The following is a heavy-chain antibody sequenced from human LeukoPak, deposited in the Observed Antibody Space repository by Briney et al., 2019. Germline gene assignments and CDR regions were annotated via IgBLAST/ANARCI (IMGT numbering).Heavy chain of an antibody. V-gene: IGHV1-2*02. Sequence: ASVKVSCKTSGYTFTGYYLHWVRQAPGQGLEWKGWINPNSGATNYAQKFQARVTMTRDTSITTAYIELSRLRSDDTAVYYCARAHMTTVTLGDYWGQGTLVTVSS. J-gene: IGHJ4*02. D-gene: IGHD4-11*01. CDR3: ARAHMTTVTLGDY. CDR2: INPNSGAT. CDR1: GYTFTGYY.